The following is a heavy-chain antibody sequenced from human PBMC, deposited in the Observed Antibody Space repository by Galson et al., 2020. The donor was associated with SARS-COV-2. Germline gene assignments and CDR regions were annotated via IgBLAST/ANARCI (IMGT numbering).Heavy chain of an antibody. J-gene: IGHJ3*02. CDR1: GYTFTSYA. CDR3: ARSYFYGDYVEYAFDI. V-gene: IGHV7-4-1*02. D-gene: IGHD4-17*01. Sequence: ASVKVSCKASGYTFTSYAINWVRQAPGQGLEWMGWINTNTGNPTYAQGFTGRFVFSLDTSVSTAYLQISSLKAEDTAVYYCARSYFYGDYVEYAFDIWGQGTMVTVSS. CDR2: INTNTGNP.